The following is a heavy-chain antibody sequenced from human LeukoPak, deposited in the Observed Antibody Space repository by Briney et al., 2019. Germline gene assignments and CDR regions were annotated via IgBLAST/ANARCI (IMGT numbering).Heavy chain of an antibody. V-gene: IGHV4-59*01. J-gene: IGHJ5*02. CDR3: TREPNSFTAGFDP. CDR2: IYYSGST. CDR1: GGSISSYY. D-gene: IGHD1-1*01. Sequence: SETLSLTCTVSGGSISSYYWSWIWQPPGRGLEWIGYIYYSGSTNYNPSLKSRVTISLDTSKSQFSLRLSSVTAADTAVYYCTREPNSFTAGFDPWGQGTLVTVSS.